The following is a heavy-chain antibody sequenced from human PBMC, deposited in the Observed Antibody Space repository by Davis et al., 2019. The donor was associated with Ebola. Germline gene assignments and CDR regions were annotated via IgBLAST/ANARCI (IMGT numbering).Heavy chain of an antibody. V-gene: IGHV3-11*04. J-gene: IGHJ6*03. CDR2: ISSSGSTI. Sequence: PGGSLRLSCAASGFTFSDYYMSWIRQAPGKGLEWVSYISSSGSTIYYADSVKGRFTISRDNAKNSLYLQMNSLRAEDTAVYYCLSRGFGLVPYYYYYMDVWGKGTTVTVSS. CDR3: LSRGFGLVPYYYYYMDV. CDR1: GFTFSDYY. D-gene: IGHD3-10*01.